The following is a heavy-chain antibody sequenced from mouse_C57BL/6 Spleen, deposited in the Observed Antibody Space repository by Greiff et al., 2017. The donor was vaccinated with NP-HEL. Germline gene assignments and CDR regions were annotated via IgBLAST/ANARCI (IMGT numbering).Heavy chain of an antibody. J-gene: IGHJ4*01. CDR3: AREDLGTTVVAKDAMDY. D-gene: IGHD1-1*01. Sequence: EVKLMESGGGLVKPGGSLKLSCAASGFTFSSYAMSWVRQTPEKRLEWVATISDGGSYTYYPDNVKGRFTISRDNAKNNLYLQMSHLKSEDTAMYYCAREDLGTTVVAKDAMDYWGQGTSVTVSS. V-gene: IGHV5-4*01. CDR1: GFTFSSYA. CDR2: ISDGGSYT.